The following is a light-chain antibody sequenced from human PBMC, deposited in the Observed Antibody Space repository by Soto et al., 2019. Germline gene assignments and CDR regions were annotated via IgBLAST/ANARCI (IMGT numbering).Light chain of an antibody. CDR1: QGINNY. Sequence: DIQMTQSPSSLSASVGDRVTITCRASQGINNYLAWIQQKPGKAPKSLIYAASILQSGVPAKFSGSGSGTDFTLTISSLQPEDFATYYCRQYKSYPITFGQGTRLEIK. CDR3: RQYKSYPIT. CDR2: AAS. J-gene: IGKJ5*01. V-gene: IGKV1-16*02.